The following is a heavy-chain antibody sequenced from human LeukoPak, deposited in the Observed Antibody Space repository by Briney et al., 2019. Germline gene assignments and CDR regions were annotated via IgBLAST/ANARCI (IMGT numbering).Heavy chain of an antibody. CDR1: GFTFSSYA. CDR2: ISGSGDSK. D-gene: IGHD1-26*01. CDR3: ARDQGGPQATVDY. Sequence: GGSLRLSCAASGFTFSSYAMIWVRQAPGKGLEWVSGISGSGDSKYYADSVKGRFTISRDNSKNTLYLEVNSLRAEDTAVYSCARDQGGPQATVDYWSQGTLVAVSS. J-gene: IGHJ4*02. V-gene: IGHV3-23*01.